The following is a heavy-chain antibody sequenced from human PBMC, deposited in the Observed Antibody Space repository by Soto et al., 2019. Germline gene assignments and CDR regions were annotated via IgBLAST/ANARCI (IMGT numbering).Heavy chain of an antibody. V-gene: IGHV3-33*01. D-gene: IGHD3-3*01. J-gene: IGHJ5*02. CDR3: ARDTCSFLELLKAPPGGFDP. CDR1: GFTFSSYG. Sequence: ESGGGVVQPGRSLRLSCAASGFTFSSYGMHWVRQAPGKGLEWVAVIWYDGSNKYYADSVKGRFTISRDNSKNTLYLQMNSLRAEDTAVYYCARDTCSFLELLKAPPGGFDPWGQGTLVTVSP. CDR2: IWYDGSNK.